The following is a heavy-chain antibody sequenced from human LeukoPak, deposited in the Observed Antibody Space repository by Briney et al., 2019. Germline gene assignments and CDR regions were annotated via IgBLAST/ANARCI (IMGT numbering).Heavy chain of an antibody. CDR3: ARVAKLMAYYYGMDV. J-gene: IGHJ6*02. CDR2: IWYDGSNK. V-gene: IGHV3-33*01. CDR1: GFTSSSYG. Sequence: PGRSLRLSCAASGFTSSSYGMHWVRQAPGKGLEWVAVIWYDGSNKYYADSVKGRFTISRDNSKNTLYLQMNSLRAEDTAVYYCARVAKLMAYYYGMDVWGQGTTVTVSS. D-gene: IGHD2-8*01.